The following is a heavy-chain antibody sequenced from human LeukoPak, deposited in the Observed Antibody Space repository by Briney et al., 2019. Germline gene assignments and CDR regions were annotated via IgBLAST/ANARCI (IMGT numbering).Heavy chain of an antibody. J-gene: IGHJ6*02. CDR1: GYTFTSYG. Sequence: ASVKVSCKASGYTFTSYGISWVRQAPGQGLEWMGWISAYNGNTNYAQELQGRVTMTTDTSTSTAYMELRSLRSDDTAVYYCARAPGDIVLMVYARTYYYYGMDVWGQGTTVTVS. CDR2: ISAYNGNT. V-gene: IGHV1-18*01. CDR3: ARAPGDIVLMVYARTYYYYGMDV. D-gene: IGHD2-8*01.